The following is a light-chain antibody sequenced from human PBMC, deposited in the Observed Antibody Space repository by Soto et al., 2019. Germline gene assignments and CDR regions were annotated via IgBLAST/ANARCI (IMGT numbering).Light chain of an antibody. V-gene: IGLV4-69*01. J-gene: IGLJ2*01. CDR2: LNSDGSH. CDR3: QTWGSGIVV. CDR1: SGHSNYA. Sequence: QLVLTQSPSASASLGASVKLTCTLSSGHSNYAIAWHQHQSEKGPRYLMNLNSDGSHSKGDGTPDRFSGSSSGAERYLTISSLQSEDEADYYCQTWGSGIVVFGGGTKLTVL.